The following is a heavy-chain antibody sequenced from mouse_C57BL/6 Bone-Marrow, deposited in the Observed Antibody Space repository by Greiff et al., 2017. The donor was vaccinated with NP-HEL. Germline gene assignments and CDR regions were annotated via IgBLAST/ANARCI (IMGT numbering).Heavy chain of an antibody. CDR2: LDPSDSYT. J-gene: IGHJ2*01. CDR3: ARFTTVVVPHFDD. D-gene: IGHD1-1*01. V-gene: IGHV1-69*01. Sequence: QVQLQQPGAELVMPGASVKLSCKASGYTFTSYWMHWVKQRPGQGLEWIGELDPSDSYTNYNQKFKGKSTLTVDKSSSTAYMQLSSLTSEDSAVYYCARFTTVVVPHFDDWGQGTTLTVSS. CDR1: GYTFTSYW.